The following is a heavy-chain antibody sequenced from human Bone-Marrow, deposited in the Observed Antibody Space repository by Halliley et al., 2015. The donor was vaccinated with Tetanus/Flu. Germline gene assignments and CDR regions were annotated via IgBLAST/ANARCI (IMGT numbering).Heavy chain of an antibody. V-gene: IGHV4-59*01. CDR2: HYTGNT. Sequence: HYTGNTNYNPSLKSRITISLDPSKNQFSLKLTSVTSADTAVYSCAREGRYYYDSSAYYNFDSWGQGTQVTVSS. CDR3: AREGRYYYDSSAYYNFDS. J-gene: IGHJ4*02. D-gene: IGHD3-22*01.